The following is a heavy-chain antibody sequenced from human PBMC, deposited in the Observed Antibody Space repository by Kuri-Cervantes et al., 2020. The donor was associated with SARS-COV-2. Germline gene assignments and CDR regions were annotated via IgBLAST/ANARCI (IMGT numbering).Heavy chain of an antibody. D-gene: IGHD1-26*01. V-gene: IGHV3-30-3*01. CDR3: AKDHKKWELRHDAFDI. Sequence: GESLKISCAASGFTLSSYAMHWVRQAPGKGLEWVAVISYDGSNKYYADSVKGRFTISRDNSKNTLYLQMNSLRAEDTAVYYCAKDHKKWELRHDAFDIWGQGTMVTVSS. CDR2: ISYDGSNK. CDR1: GFTLSSYA. J-gene: IGHJ3*02.